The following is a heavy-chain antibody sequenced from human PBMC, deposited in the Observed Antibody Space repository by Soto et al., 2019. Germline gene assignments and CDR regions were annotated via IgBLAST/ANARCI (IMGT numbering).Heavy chain of an antibody. CDR2: ISGSGGST. D-gene: IGHD1-1*01. CDR3: AKQGWGEGEQEYWYFDL. J-gene: IGHJ2*01. Sequence: EVQLLESGGGLVQPGGSLRLSCAASGFTFSSYAMSWVRQAPGKGLEWVSAISGSGGSTYYADSVKGRFTISRDNAKNTLYLQMNSLRAADTAVYYCAKQGWGEGEQEYWYFDLWGRGTLVTVSS. V-gene: IGHV3-23*01. CDR1: GFTFSSYA.